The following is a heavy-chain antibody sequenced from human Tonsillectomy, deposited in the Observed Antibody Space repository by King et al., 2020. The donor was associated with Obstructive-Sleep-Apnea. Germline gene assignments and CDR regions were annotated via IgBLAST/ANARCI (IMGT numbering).Heavy chain of an antibody. D-gene: IGHD6-6*01. V-gene: IGHV3-73*01. J-gene: IGHJ4*02. CDR3: ARLTEYRQ. CDR1: GFTFSGSS. Sequence: VQLVESGGGLVQPGGSLKLSCAASGFTFSGSSIHWARQASGRGLEWVGRIRNKANNYATTYAESLEGRFTISRDESKNTAYLQMNSLKIEDTAVYYCARLTEYRQWGQGTLVTVSS. CDR2: IRNKANNYAT.